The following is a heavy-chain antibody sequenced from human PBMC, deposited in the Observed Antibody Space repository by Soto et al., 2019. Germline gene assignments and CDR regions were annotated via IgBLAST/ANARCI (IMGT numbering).Heavy chain of an antibody. D-gene: IGHD4-17*01. CDR2: INPNSGGT. V-gene: IGHV1-2*04. Sequence: ASVKVSCKASGYTFTGYYMHWVRQAPGQGLEWMGWINPNSGGTNYAQKFQGWVTMTRDTSISTAYMELNSLRAEDTAVYYCARDFRPPYGVRYFDYWGQGTQVTSPQ. CDR1: GYTFTGYY. J-gene: IGHJ4*02. CDR3: ARDFRPPYGVRYFDY.